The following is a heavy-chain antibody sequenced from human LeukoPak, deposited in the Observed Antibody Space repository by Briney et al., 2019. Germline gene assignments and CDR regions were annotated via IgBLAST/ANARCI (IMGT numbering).Heavy chain of an antibody. Sequence: PGGSLRLSCAASGFTFSSYGMHWVRQAPGKGLEWVAVISYDGSNKYYADSVKGRFTISRDNSKNTLYLQMNSLRAEDTAVHYCAEGPRGGVFSFDYWGQGTLVTVSS. V-gene: IGHV3-30*18. CDR2: ISYDGSNK. J-gene: IGHJ4*02. CDR1: GFTFSSYG. CDR3: AEGPRGGVFSFDY. D-gene: IGHD3-16*01.